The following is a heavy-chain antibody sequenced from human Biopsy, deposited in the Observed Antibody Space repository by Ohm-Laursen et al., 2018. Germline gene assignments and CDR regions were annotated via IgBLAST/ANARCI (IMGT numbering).Heavy chain of an antibody. CDR1: GGSISSYY. J-gene: IGHJ3*02. V-gene: IGHV4-59*08. CDR2: VYYSGST. CDR3: GRREVVITHDAFDT. D-gene: IGHD3-22*01. Sequence: PLSLTCTVSGGSISSYYWTWIWQPPGKGLEWIGDVYYSGSTNRNPSLKSRVTILVDTSKNHFSLKLNSVTAADTAVYYCGRREVVITHDAFDTWGQGTMVTVSS.